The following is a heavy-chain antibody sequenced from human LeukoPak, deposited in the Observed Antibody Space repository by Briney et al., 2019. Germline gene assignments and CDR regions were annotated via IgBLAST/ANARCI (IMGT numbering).Heavy chain of an antibody. V-gene: IGHV1-2*02. D-gene: IGHD3-22*01. CDR2: INPHNGGT. CDR1: GYTFTDYY. J-gene: IGHJ4*02. Sequence: GASVKVSCKAPGYTFTDYYMHWVRQAPGQGLVWMGWINPHNGGTNYAQKFQGRVTMTRDTSISTAYLYLSSLKSDDTAVYYCASRTDYYDRSGYFPDYWGQGTLVTVSS. CDR3: ASRTDYYDRSGYFPDY.